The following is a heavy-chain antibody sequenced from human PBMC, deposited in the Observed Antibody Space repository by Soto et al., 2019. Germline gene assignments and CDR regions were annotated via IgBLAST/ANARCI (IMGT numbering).Heavy chain of an antibody. CDR2: VSHDGRNT. V-gene: IGHV3-30*18. J-gene: IGHJ4*02. CDR3: AKGGRQWLVTSDFNY. D-gene: IGHD6-19*01. Sequence: GGSLRLSCAASGFTFSDYAMHWVRQAPGKGLEWVAVVSHDGRNTHYADSVKGRFTIPRDSSKNTVSLEMTSLRAEDTAVYYCAKGGRQWLVTSDFNYWGQGALVTFSS. CDR1: GFTFSDYA.